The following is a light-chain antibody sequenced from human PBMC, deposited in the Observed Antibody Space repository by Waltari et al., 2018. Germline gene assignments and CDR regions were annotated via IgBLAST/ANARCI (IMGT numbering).Light chain of an antibody. CDR3: QHYYTAPLT. CDR1: QSLTSY. V-gene: IGKV3-11*01. Sequence: EIVLTQSPATLSLSPGERATLSCRASQSLTSYLAWYQQKPGQPPRLLIYDGSNRDTGIPARFSGSGSGTDFTLTISSLEPEDFAVYYCQHYYTAPLTFGGGTKVEIK. CDR2: DGS. J-gene: IGKJ4*01.